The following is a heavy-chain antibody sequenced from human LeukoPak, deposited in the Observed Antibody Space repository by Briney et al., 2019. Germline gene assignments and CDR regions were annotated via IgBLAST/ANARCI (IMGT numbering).Heavy chain of an antibody. CDR2: IGGSGGNT. CDR3: ARGDDYGDS. J-gene: IGHJ4*02. Sequence: GGSLRLSCAASGFIFSNYAMSWVRQAPGKGLEWVSAIGGSGGNTYYADSVKGRFTISRDNSKNTLYLQMNNLRTEDTAVYYCARGDDYGDSWGQGTPVTVSS. D-gene: IGHD3-16*01. CDR1: GFIFSNYA. V-gene: IGHV3-23*01.